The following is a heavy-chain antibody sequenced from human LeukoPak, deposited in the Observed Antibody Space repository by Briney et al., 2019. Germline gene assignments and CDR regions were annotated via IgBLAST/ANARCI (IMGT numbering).Heavy chain of an antibody. CDR2: MNPNSGNT. Sequence: ASVKVSCKPSGYTFTSYDINWVRQASGQGLEWMGWMNPNSGNTGYAQKFQGRVTMTRDISISTAYMELSNLRSEDTAIYYCARVFGSVDYWGQGTLVTVSS. J-gene: IGHJ4*02. D-gene: IGHD3-10*01. CDR1: GYTFTSYD. V-gene: IGHV1-8*01. CDR3: ARVFGSVDY.